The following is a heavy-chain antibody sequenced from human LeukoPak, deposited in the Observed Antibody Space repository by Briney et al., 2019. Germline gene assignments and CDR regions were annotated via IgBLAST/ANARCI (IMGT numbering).Heavy chain of an antibody. V-gene: IGHV3-74*01. J-gene: IGHJ4*02. CDR1: GFTFSTYW. Sequence: GGTLRLSCAASGFTFSTYWMHWVRQAPGKGLVWVSRVNSDGSSTTHADSVKGRFTISRDNAKNTLYLQMNSLRAEDTAVYYCAREGVPDILTGYQPNYFDYWGRGTLVTVSS. CDR3: AREGVPDILTGYQPNYFDY. CDR2: VNSDGSST. D-gene: IGHD3-9*01.